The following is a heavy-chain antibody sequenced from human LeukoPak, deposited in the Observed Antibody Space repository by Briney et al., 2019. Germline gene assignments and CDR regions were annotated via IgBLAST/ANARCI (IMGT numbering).Heavy chain of an antibody. V-gene: IGHV3-7*01. D-gene: IGHD3-16*01. CDR3: ARFISLGA. CDR2: IKKDGSEK. Sequence: GGSLRLSCATSGFTFSRFGIHWVRQAPGKGLEWVANIKKDGSEKNYVDSVKGRFTISRDNAKNSLYLQMDSLRAEDTAVYYCARFISLGAWGQGTLVTVSS. J-gene: IGHJ5*02. CDR1: GFTFSRFG.